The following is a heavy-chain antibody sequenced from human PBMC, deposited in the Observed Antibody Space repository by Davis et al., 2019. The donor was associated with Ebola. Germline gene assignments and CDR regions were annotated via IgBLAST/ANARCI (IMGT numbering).Heavy chain of an antibody. J-gene: IGHJ4*02. V-gene: IGHV3-7*01. CDR3: ARALGGEDD. Sequence: GESLKISCSASGFTFSGSWMSWVRQAPGKGLEWVANIKQDGSETYYVESVKGRFTISRDNAKNSLYLQMNSLRAEDMAVYYCARALGGEDDWGQGTLVTVSS. CDR2: IKQDGSET. CDR1: GFTFSGSW. D-gene: IGHD3-16*01.